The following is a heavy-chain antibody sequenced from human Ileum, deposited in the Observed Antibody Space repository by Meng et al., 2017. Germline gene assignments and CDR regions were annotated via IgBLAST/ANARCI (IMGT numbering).Heavy chain of an antibody. Sequence: VEAQGSGPVRVAPSGTLSRTCASSGRSISSSDWWSWVRQPPGKGLEWIAEMNLGGSPNYNPSLKSRITMSVDKSNDHLSLQLTSVTAADTAVYYCAHIFDSWGQGTLVTVSS. CDR1: GRSISSSDW. J-gene: IGHJ4*02. CDR2: MNLGGSP. V-gene: IGHV4-4*02. CDR3: AHIFDS.